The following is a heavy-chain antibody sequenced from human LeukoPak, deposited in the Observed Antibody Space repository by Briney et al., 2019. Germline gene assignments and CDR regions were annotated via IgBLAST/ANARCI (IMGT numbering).Heavy chain of an antibody. CDR1: LCSFSHYT. D-gene: IGHD2-2*01. CDR2: IIPILGIA. Sequence: SSVNVSCKASLCSFSHYTISWLRQAPAQGLEGMGRIIPILGIANYPQKFQGRVTITADKSTSTAYMELSSLRSEDTAVYYCARESIVPAANNWFDPWGQGTLVTVSS. J-gene: IGHJ5*02. V-gene: IGHV1-69*04. CDR3: ARESIVPAANNWFDP.